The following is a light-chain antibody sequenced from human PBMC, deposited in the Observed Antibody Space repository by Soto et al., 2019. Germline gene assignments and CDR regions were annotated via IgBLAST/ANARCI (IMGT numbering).Light chain of an antibody. CDR2: WAS. V-gene: IGKV4-1*01. J-gene: IGKJ2*01. CDR1: QTVLLSSNNKNY. Sequence: DIVMTQSPDSLAVPLGERATINCKSSQTVLLSSNNKNYLGWYQQKPGQAPKLLIYWASTRESGVPDRFSGSGSGTDFTLTISSLQAEDVAVYYCQQYYSTPKTFGQGPKLEIK. CDR3: QQYYSTPKT.